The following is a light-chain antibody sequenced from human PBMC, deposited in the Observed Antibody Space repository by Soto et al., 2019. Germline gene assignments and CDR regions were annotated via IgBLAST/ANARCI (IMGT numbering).Light chain of an antibody. CDR2: GNS. V-gene: IGLV1-40*01. CDR1: NSNIGAGYD. Sequence: QAVVTQPPSVSGAPGQRVTISCTGSNSNIGAGYDVHWYQQLPGTAPKLLIYGNSNRPSGVPDRFSGSKSGTSASLAITGLQAEDEADYYRQSYDSSLRGSVFGGGTKLTVL. CDR3: QSYDSSLRGSV. J-gene: IGLJ2*01.